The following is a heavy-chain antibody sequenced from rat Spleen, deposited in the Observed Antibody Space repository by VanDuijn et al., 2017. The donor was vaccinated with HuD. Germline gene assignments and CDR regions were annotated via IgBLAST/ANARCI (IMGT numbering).Heavy chain of an antibody. V-gene: IGHV4-2*01. J-gene: IGHJ2*01. D-gene: IGHD1-2*01. CDR1: GFTFSNAA. Sequence: EVQVVESGGGLVQPKESLKISCAASGFTFSNAAMYWVRQAPGKGLEWVAEINKDSRTIKYSPSLKDKLTISRDNAQNTLYLQMSKLGSEDTAIYYCARSEDSTYISFDYWGQGVMVTVSS. CDR3: ARSEDSTYISFDY. CDR2: INKDSRTI.